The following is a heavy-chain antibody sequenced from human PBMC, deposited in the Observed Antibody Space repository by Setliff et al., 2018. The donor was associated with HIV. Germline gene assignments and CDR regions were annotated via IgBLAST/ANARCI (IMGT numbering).Heavy chain of an antibody. D-gene: IGHD1-26*01. CDR2: ISSSSSYT. V-gene: IGHV3-21*01. CDR3: ARDGYSGGSTDY. CDR1: GFTFSSYS. Sequence: GGSLRLSCAASGFTFSSYSMNWVRQAPGKGLEWVSYISSSSSYTHYADSVKGRFTISRDNVKNSLYLQMNSLRAEDTAVYYCARDGYSGGSTDYWGQGTLVTVSS. J-gene: IGHJ4*02.